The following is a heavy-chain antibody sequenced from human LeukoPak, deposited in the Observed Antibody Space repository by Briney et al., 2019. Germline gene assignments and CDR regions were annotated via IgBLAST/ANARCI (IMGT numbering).Heavy chain of an antibody. CDR2: LYSGGNT. CDR3: ARQQDTTAPGY. J-gene: IGHJ4*02. D-gene: IGHD5-18*01. CDR1: GVTVSSNY. Sequence: RGSLRLSCAASGVTVSSNYVNWVRQAPGKGLEWVSTLYSGGNTYYADSVKGRFTISRDNSKNTLYLQMNSLRAEDTAVYYCARQQDTTAPGYWGQGTLVTVSS. V-gene: IGHV3-66*04.